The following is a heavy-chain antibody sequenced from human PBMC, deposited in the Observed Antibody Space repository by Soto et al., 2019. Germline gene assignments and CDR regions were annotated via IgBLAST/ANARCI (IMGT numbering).Heavy chain of an antibody. CDR2: ISGSGGST. V-gene: IGHV3-23*01. D-gene: IGHD3-22*01. CDR1: GFTFSSYA. CDR3: AKAGPHYYDSSGYYV. J-gene: IGHJ4*02. Sequence: GALRLSCAASGFTFSSYAMSWVRQAPGKGLEWVSAISGSGGSTYYADSVKGRFTISRDNSKNTLYLQMNSLRAEDTAVYYCAKAGPHYYDSSGYYVWGQGTLVTVSS.